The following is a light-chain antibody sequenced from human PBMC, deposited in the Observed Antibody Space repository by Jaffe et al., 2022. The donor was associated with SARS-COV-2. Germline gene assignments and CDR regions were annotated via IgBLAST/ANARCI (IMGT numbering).Light chain of an antibody. CDR3: TSYTRTGTLV. CDR1: SSDVGGYNY. V-gene: IGLV2-14*01. J-gene: IGLJ2*01. Sequence: QSALTQPASVSGSPGQSITISCTGTSSDVGGYNYVSWYQQHPGKAPKVMIYNVSNRPSGVSNRFSGSKSGNTASLTISGLQAEDEADYYCTSYTRTGTLVFGGGTKLTVL. CDR2: NVS.